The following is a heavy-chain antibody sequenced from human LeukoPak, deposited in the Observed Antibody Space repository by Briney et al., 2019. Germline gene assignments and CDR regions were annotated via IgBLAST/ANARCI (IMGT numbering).Heavy chain of an antibody. CDR3: ARAPVLLWFGVKGGDYYYMDV. CDR1: GGSISSGSYY. Sequence: SETLSLTCTVSGGSISSGSYYWSWIRQPAGKGLEWIGRIYTSGSTNYNPSLKSRVTISVDTSKNQFSLKLSSVTAADTAVYYCARAPVLLWFGVKGGDYYYMDVWGKGTTVTVSS. V-gene: IGHV4-61*02. J-gene: IGHJ6*03. D-gene: IGHD3-10*01. CDR2: IYTSGST.